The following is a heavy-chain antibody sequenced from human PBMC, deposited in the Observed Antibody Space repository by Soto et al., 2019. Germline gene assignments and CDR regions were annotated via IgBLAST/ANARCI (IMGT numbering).Heavy chain of an antibody. V-gene: IGHV6-1*01. CDR1: GDTVSSNSVA. Sequence: PSQTLSLTCVGSGDTVSSNSVAWNWVRQSPSRGLEWLGRTYYRSRWNSDYAVSVRSRIDINADTSKNQVSLQLNSVTPEDTAVYYCARSEEDSDYYYYGMDVWGQGTTVTVSS. CDR2: TYYRSRWNS. D-gene: IGHD2-15*01. J-gene: IGHJ6*02. CDR3: ARSEEDSDYYYYGMDV.